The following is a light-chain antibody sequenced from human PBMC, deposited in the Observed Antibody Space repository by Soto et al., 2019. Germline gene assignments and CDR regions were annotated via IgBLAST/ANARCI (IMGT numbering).Light chain of an antibody. Sequence: EIGMTQSPATLSVSPGERATLSCRASQSVSSNLAWYQQTPGQAPRLLMYGASTRATGIPDRFSGSGSGTEFTLTICSLLSEYFAVYYCQQHNYWAPWTFGRGTKVEIK. CDR3: QQHNYWAPWT. J-gene: IGKJ1*01. V-gene: IGKV3-15*01. CDR1: QSVSSN. CDR2: GAS.